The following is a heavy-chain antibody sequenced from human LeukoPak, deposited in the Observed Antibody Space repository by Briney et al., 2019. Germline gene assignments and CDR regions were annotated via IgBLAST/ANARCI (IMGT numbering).Heavy chain of an antibody. J-gene: IGHJ3*01. V-gene: IGHV1-8*01. D-gene: IGHD3-10*01. CDR3: ARRVRGVVIFSRAQGSFDL. CDR2: MHPSNGDT. CDR1: GYTFTNYD. Sequence: ASVKVSCKASGYTFTNYDINWVRQAPGQGLEWMGWMHPSNGDTGYAQKFQGRVTMTRNTSTTTVYMELSSLRSDDTAVYYCARRVRGVVIFSRAQGSFDLWGQGTLVTVSS.